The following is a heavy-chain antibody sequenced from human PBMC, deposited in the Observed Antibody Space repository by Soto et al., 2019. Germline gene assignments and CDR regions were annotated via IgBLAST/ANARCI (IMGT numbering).Heavy chain of an antibody. V-gene: IGHV1-69*06. D-gene: IGHD4-17*01. Sequence: QVQLVQSGAEVKKPGSSVKVSCKASGGTFSSYAISWVRQAPGQGLEWMGGIIPIFGTANYAQKFQGRVTITADKSTSTAYMELISLRSEDTAVYYCASHTGDYGDYEDLWDSWGQGTLVTVSS. J-gene: IGHJ4*02. CDR1: GGTFSSYA. CDR3: ASHTGDYGDYEDLWDS. CDR2: IIPIFGTA.